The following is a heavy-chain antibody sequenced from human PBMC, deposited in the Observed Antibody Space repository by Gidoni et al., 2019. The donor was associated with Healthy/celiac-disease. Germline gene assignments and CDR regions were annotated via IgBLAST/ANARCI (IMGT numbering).Heavy chain of an antibody. CDR1: GYSFTSYL. CDR2: IYPGASDT. Sequence: EVQLVQSGAEVTKPGESLKISCKRSGYSFTSYLLGWVRQMPGKGLEWLGIIYPGASDTRNSPSFQGQVTISADKSISTAYLQWSSLKASDTDMYYCAYGGPNDDFDIWGQGTMVTVSS. J-gene: IGHJ3*02. D-gene: IGHD5-12*01. V-gene: IGHV5-51*01. CDR3: AYGGPNDDFDI.